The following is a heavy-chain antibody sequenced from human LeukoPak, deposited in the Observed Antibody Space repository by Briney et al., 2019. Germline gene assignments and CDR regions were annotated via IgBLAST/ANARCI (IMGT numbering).Heavy chain of an antibody. CDR3: ARDYGDYVNWFDP. CDR2: IKKDGSEK. D-gene: IGHD4-17*01. CDR1: GFTFSSYW. V-gene: IGHV3-7*03. Sequence: GGSLRLSCAASGFTFSSYWMSWVRQAPGKGLEWVANIKKDGSEKKYVDSVKGRFTISRDNAKNSLYLQMNSLRAEDTALYYCARDYGDYVNWFDPWGQGTLVTVSS. J-gene: IGHJ5*02.